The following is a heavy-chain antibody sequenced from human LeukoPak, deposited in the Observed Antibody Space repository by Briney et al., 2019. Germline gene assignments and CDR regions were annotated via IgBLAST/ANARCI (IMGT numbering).Heavy chain of an antibody. CDR3: ARVWATVTTGYNWFDP. D-gene: IGHD4-17*01. CDR2: ISSSSSYI. V-gene: IGHV3-21*01. CDR1: GFTFSSYS. Sequence: GGSPRLSCAASGFTFSSYSMNWVRQAPGKGLEWVSSISSSSSYIYYADSVKGRFTISRDNAKNSLYLQMNSLRAEDTAVYYCARVWATVTTGYNWFDPWGQGTLVTVSS. J-gene: IGHJ5*02.